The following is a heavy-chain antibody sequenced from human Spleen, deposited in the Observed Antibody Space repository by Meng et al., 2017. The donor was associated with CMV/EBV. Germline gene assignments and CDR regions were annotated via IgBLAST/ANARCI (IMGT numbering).Heavy chain of an antibody. CDR3: ARVSSPGGLKLLGWFDP. V-gene: IGHV4-4*02. Sequence: SIISSHWWSWVRQPPGKGREWIGEMYHTGNSDYNPSLKSRVTISIDKSKNQYHLTLTSVTAADTAVYYCARVSSPGGLKLLGWFDPWGQGALVTVSS. CDR1: SIISSHW. CDR2: MYHTGNS. D-gene: IGHD6-6*01. J-gene: IGHJ5*02.